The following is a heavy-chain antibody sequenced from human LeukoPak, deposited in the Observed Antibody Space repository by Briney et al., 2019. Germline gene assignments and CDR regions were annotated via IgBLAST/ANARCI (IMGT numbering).Heavy chain of an antibody. CDR3: ARHLDYDFWSGLGWFDP. D-gene: IGHD3-3*01. CDR1: GGSISSYY. V-gene: IGHV4-4*09. CDR2: IYTSGST. Sequence: SETPSLTRTVSGGSISSYYWSWIRQPPGKGLEWIGYIYTSGSTNYNPSLKSRVTISVDTSKNQFSLKLSSVTAADTAVYYCARHLDYDFWSGLGWFDPWGQGTLVTVSS. J-gene: IGHJ5*02.